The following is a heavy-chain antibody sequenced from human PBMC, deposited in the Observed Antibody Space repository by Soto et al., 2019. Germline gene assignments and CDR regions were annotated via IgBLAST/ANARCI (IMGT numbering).Heavy chain of an antibody. V-gene: IGHV3-33*01. D-gene: IGHD3-22*01. CDR1: GFTFNSHG. Sequence: LRLSCVASGFTFNSHGMHWVRQAPGKGLEWVALIWYDEGTEYYADSVKGRFTISRDNSKNTLYLQMNSLRAEDTAVYYCARDSNYYDSSGPGDYWGQGTLVTVSS. J-gene: IGHJ4*02. CDR3: ARDSNYYDSSGPGDY. CDR2: IWYDEGTE.